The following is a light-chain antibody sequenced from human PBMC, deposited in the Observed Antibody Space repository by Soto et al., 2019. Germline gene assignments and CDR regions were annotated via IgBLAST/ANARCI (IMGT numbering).Light chain of an antibody. Sequence: QSALTQPASVSGSPGQSITISCTGTNTDVGGYDRVSWYQHHPGKAPKMLIFEVFNRPSGISDRFSGSKSGDTASLTISGLQAEDEADYYCSSYAGSSNLVIFGGGTKLTVL. V-gene: IGLV2-14*01. J-gene: IGLJ2*01. CDR1: NTDVGGYDR. CDR3: SSYAGSSNLVI. CDR2: EVF.